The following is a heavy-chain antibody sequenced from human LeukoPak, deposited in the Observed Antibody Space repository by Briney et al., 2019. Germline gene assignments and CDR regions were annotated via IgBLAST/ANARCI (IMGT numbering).Heavy chain of an antibody. D-gene: IGHD6-13*01. J-gene: IGHJ3*02. CDR2: INHSGTT. CDR3: GRSDGTGAFHI. V-gene: IGHV4-34*01. Sequence: GSLRLSCAASGFTFSSYEMNWIRQPPGKGLEWIGEINHSGTTYYNPSLKSRVTISVDMSKNQFSLKLSSVTAADTAVYYCGRSDGTGAFHIWGQGTMVTVSS. CDR1: GFTFSSYE.